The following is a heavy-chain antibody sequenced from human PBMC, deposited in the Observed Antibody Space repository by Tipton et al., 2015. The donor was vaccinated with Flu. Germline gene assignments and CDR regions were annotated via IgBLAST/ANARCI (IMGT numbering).Heavy chain of an antibody. D-gene: IGHD6-25*01. CDR2: INQDGSEK. V-gene: IGHV3-7*03. J-gene: IGHJ3*01. CDR3: VRAVGGAAAL. CDR1: ASTFSMYW. Sequence: SLRLSCAASASTFSMYWMTWVRQAPGKGLEWVANINQDGSEKNYVDSVKGRFTISRDNAQQSLSLQMNSLRAEDTAFYYCVRAVGGAAALWGQGTMVTVSS.